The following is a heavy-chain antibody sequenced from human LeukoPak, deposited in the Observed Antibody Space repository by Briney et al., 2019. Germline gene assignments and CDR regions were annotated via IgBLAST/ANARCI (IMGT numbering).Heavy chain of an antibody. Sequence: ASVKVSCKASGYIFTDYYMHWVRQAPGQGLEWIGWINPNRGGTKYAQKFQGRVTMTRDTSISTAYMELSRLRSDDTAVYYCARVDYDIMDVWGKGTTVTISS. D-gene: IGHD3-9*01. J-gene: IGHJ6*04. CDR2: INPNRGGT. V-gene: IGHV1-2*02. CDR3: ARVDYDIMDV. CDR1: GYIFTDYY.